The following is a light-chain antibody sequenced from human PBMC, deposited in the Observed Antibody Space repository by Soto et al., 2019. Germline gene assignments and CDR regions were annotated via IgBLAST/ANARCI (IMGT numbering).Light chain of an antibody. J-gene: IGKJ1*01. CDR2: DGS. CDR3: QQYNTFSRT. Sequence: IQVTQSPSTLSASVGDRVTITCRASQNLGQWLAWYQQKPGKAPRLLIYDGSNLESGVPSRFSGSGSGSEFTLTITGLQPDDSATYYCQQYNTFSRTFGQGTKVEIK. V-gene: IGKV1-5*01. CDR1: QNLGQW.